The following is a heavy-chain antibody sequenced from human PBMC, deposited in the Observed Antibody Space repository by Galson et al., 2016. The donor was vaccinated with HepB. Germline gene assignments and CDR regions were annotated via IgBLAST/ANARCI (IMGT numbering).Heavy chain of an antibody. J-gene: IGHJ4*02. CDR3: ARGVYGAYFDY. V-gene: IGHV4-59*01. D-gene: IGHD4-17*01. CDR1: GGTMRSYY. CDR2: VEYSGRI. Sequence: SETLSLTCTVSGGTMRSYYWSWIRQSPGQGLEWIGYVEYSGRIEYIPSLKNRVTISIDTAKNQFSLNLNSVTAADTAVYFCARGVYGAYFDYWGQGTLVTVSS.